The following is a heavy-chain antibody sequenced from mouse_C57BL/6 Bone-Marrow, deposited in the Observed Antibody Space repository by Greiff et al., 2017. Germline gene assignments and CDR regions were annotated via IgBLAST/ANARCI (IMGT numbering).Heavy chain of an antibody. CDR3: ASSLRV. CDR2: IDPSDSYT. V-gene: IGHV1-69*01. Sequence: VQLQQPGAELVMPGASVKLSCKASGYTFTSYWMHWVKQRPGQGLEWIGEIDPSDSYTNYNQKFKGKSTLTVDKSSSTAYMQLSSLTSEDSAVYYCASSLRVWGTGTTVTVSS. J-gene: IGHJ1*03. CDR1: GYTFTSYW.